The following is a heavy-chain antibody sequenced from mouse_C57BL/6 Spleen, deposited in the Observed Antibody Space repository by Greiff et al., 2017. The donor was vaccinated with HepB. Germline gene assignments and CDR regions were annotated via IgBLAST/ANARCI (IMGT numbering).Heavy chain of an antibody. D-gene: IGHD3-2*02. CDR3: ARPPTAQATGFAY. Sequence: EVQLQESGPGLVKPSQSLSLTCSVPGYSITSGYYWNWIRQFPGNKLEWMGYISYDGSNNYNPSLKNRISITRDTSKNQFFLKLNSVTTEDTATYYCARPPTAQATGFAYWGQGTLVTVSA. J-gene: IGHJ3*01. CDR2: ISYDGSN. V-gene: IGHV3-6*01. CDR1: GYSITSGYY.